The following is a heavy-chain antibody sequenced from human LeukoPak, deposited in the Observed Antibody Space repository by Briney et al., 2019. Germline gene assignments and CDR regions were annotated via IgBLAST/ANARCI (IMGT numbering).Heavy chain of an antibody. CDR3: TTVYLTGEGNDY. Sequence: PGGSLRLSCAASSFIFSNAWMNWVRQAPGKGLEWVGRIKSKTDGGTTDYAAPVKGRFIISRDDSKNTLYLQMNSLKTEDTALYYCTTVYLTGEGNDYWGQGTLVTVSS. CDR1: SFIFSNAW. D-gene: IGHD3-9*01. CDR2: IKSKTDGGTT. J-gene: IGHJ4*02. V-gene: IGHV3-15*07.